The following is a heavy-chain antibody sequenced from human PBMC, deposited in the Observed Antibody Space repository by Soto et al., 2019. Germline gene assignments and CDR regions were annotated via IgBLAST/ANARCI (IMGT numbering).Heavy chain of an antibody. J-gene: IGHJ5*02. CDR1: GYSFTVDG. D-gene: IGHD3-10*01. Sequence: ASVXGSWKSSGYSFTVDGISCCLQAPGQGLEWMGWISAYNGNTKYAQKLQGRVTMTTDTSTSTAYMELRSLRSDDTAVYYCARYGSASYGDWFDTWGQGTLVTVYS. CDR2: ISAYNGNT. V-gene: IGHV1-18*04. CDR3: ARYGSASYGDWFDT.